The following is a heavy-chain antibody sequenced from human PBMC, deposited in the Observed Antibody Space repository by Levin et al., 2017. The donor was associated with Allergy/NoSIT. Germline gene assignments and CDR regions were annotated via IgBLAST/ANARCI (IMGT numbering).Heavy chain of an antibody. CDR2: IWYDGSKK. J-gene: IGHJ4*02. V-gene: IGHV3-33*01. Sequence: GGSLRLSCAASGFTFSSYAMHWVRQAPGKGLEWVALIWYDGSKKSYGDSVKGRFTISRDNSKDTLYLQMNSLRAEDTSVYYCAREVVVINSWGQFAYWGQGTLVTVSS. CDR3: AREVVVINSWGQFAY. D-gene: IGHD2-21*01. CDR1: GFTFSSYA.